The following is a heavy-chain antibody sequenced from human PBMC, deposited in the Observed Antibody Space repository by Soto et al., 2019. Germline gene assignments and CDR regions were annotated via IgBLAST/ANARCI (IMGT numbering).Heavy chain of an antibody. J-gene: IGHJ6*02. Sequence: GGSLRLSCAASGFTFSSYSMNWVRQAPGKGLEWVSYISSSSSTIYYADSVKGRFTISRDNAKNSLYLQMNSLRDEDTAVYYCARSYDFWSGSYGMAVWGQGTTVTVSS. CDR3: ARSYDFWSGSYGMAV. D-gene: IGHD3-3*01. CDR2: ISSSSSTI. CDR1: GFTFSSYS. V-gene: IGHV3-48*02.